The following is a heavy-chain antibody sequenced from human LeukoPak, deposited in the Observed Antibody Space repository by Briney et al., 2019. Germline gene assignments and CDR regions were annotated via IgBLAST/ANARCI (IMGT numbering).Heavy chain of an antibody. CDR2: ISNDCSNK. CDR1: GVTFSSYG. CDR3: ANDYCDYVFDD. V-gene: IGHV3-30*18. J-gene: IGHJ4*02. D-gene: IGHD4-17*01. Sequence: GRSLRLSCAASGVTFSSYGMHWVPQAPDRGLEWVAVISNDCSNKYDADSVKSRFTISRDKSKMTLYLQMARLRAEDSAVYYCANDYCDYVFDDWGQGTLVTVSS.